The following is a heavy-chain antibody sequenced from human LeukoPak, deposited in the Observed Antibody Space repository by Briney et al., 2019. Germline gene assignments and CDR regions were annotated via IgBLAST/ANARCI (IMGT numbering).Heavy chain of an antibody. CDR1: GGSISSGDYY. J-gene: IGHJ4*02. Sequence: SETLSLTCTVSGGSISSGDYYWRWIRQPPGKGLEWIGYIYYSGSTYYNPSLKSRVTISVDTSKNQFSLKLSSVTAADTAVYYRARGGQYSGSYSFDYWGQGTLVTVSS. V-gene: IGHV4-30-4*01. D-gene: IGHD1-26*01. CDR3: ARGGQYSGSYSFDY. CDR2: IYYSGST.